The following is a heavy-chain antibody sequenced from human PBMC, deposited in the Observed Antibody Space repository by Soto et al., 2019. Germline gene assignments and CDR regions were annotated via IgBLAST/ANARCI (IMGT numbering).Heavy chain of an antibody. V-gene: IGHV2-5*01. D-gene: IGHD6-13*01. CDR3: EHRPKQQQLGSCFDY. CDR1: GFSLSTSGVG. Sequence: SGPTLVNPTQTLTLTCTFSGFSLSTSGVGVGWIRQPPGKALEWLALIYWNDDKRYSPSLKSRLTITKDTSKNQVVLTMTNMDPVDTATYYCEHRPKQQQLGSCFDYWGQGTLVTVYS. J-gene: IGHJ4*02. CDR2: IYWNDDK.